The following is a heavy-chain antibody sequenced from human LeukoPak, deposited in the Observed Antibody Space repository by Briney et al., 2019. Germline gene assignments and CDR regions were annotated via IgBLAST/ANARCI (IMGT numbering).Heavy chain of an antibody. CDR3: ARDKVVGPTHFDY. D-gene: IGHD1-26*01. CDR2: MNPNSGDT. Sequence: GASVKVSCKASGYTFTIYDINWVRQATGQGLEWMGWMNPNSGDTGYAQKFQGRVTITWNTSISTAYMELSSLRSEDTAVYYCARDKVVGPTHFDYWGQGTLVTVSS. CDR1: GYTFTIYD. V-gene: IGHV1-8*03. J-gene: IGHJ4*02.